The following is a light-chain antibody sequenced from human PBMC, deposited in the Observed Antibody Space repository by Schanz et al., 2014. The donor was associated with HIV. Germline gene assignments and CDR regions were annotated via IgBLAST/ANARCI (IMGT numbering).Light chain of an antibody. CDR1: QSVLYSSNNRNY. J-gene: IGKJ4*01. CDR2: WAS. CDR3: QQFRTIPLT. Sequence: DIVLTQSPDSLAVSLGERATIHCKSSQSVLYSSNNRNYLAWYQQKPGQPPKLLISWASTRESGVPDRFSGSGSGTDFTLTISSLQAEDVAVYYCQQFRTIPLTFGGGTKVEIK. V-gene: IGKV4-1*01.